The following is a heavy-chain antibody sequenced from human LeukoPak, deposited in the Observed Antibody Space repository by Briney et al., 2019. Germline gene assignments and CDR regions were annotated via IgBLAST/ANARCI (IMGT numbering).Heavy chain of an antibody. Sequence: GGSLRLSCAASGFTFDNYAMRWVRQAPGKGLEWVSAISPSSGTFYADSVKGRFTISRDNSKNTLYLQMNSLRAEDTAVYYCARPQSSSGYYWPFDDWGQGTLVTVSS. CDR1: GFTFDNYA. J-gene: IGHJ4*02. V-gene: IGHV3-23*01. CDR3: ARPQSSSGYYWPFDD. CDR2: ISPSSGT. D-gene: IGHD3-22*01.